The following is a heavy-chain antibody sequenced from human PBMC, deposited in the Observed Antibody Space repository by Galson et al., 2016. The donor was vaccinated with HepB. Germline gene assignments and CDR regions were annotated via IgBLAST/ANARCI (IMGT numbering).Heavy chain of an antibody. CDR3: ARYSNSWAPFDY. CDR1: GFTFSSYA. CDR2: ISGSGANT. V-gene: IGHV3-23*01. Sequence: SLRLPCAASGFTFSSYAMTWVRQAPGKGLEWVSGISGSGANTYYANAVKGRFTISRDNSTNTLYLQVNSLRAEDTALYFCARYSNSWAPFDYWGQGSLVTVSS. D-gene: IGHD6-13*01. J-gene: IGHJ4*02.